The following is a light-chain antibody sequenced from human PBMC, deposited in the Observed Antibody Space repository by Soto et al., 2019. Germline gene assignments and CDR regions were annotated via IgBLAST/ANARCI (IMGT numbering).Light chain of an antibody. CDR3: QQYDQWWT. V-gene: IGKV3-15*01. CDR1: QSINTN. CDR2: GAS. Sequence: ETVMTQSPATLSVSPGERATFSCRASQSINTNLAWFQLKPGQAPRLLICGASIRAAGIPARFSGSGSGTESSLTISSLQSEDFGVFFCQQYDQWWTFGQGTKVEVK. J-gene: IGKJ1*01.